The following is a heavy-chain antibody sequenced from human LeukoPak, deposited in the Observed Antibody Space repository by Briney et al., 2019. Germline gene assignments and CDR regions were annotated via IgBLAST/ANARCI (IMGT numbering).Heavy chain of an antibody. CDR2: IYYSGST. J-gene: IGHJ6*03. D-gene: IGHD2-8*01. Sequence: SETLSLTCTVSGGSISSSSYYWGWIRQPPGKGLEWIGSIYYSGSTYYNPSLKSRVTISVDTSKNQFSLKLSSVTAADTAVYYCARLRNFLGPYCTNGVCYMDVWGKGTTVTVSS. V-gene: IGHV4-39*07. CDR3: ARLRNFLGPYCTNGVCYMDV. CDR1: GGSISSSSYY.